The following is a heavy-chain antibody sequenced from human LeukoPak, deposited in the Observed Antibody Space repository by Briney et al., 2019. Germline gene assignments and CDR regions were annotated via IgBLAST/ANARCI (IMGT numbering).Heavy chain of an antibody. V-gene: IGHV4-4*07. D-gene: IGHD2-8*01. Sequence: SETLPLTCSVSSASISSYYWTWIRQPAGRGLEWIGRIYVSGSINYNPSLKSRVTLSVDTSKKKFSLQLNSVTAADTAIYYCATETNGRTFDDWGQGILFTVSS. CDR2: IYVSGSI. J-gene: IGHJ4*01. CDR3: ATETNGRTFDD. CDR1: SASISSYY.